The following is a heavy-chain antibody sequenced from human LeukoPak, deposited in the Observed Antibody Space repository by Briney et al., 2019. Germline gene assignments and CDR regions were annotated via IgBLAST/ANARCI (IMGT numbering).Heavy chain of an antibody. CDR2: IKQDGSEK. V-gene: IGHV3-7*01. D-gene: IGHD6-13*01. Sequence: GGSLRLSCAASGFTFSSYWMSWVRQAPGKGLEWVANIKQDGSEKYYVDSVKGRFTISRDNAKNSLYLQMNSLRAEDTAVYYCASLAAAGRSYYYYYMDVWGKGTTVTVTS. CDR3: ASLAAAGRSYYYYYMDV. CDR1: GFTFSSYW. J-gene: IGHJ6*03.